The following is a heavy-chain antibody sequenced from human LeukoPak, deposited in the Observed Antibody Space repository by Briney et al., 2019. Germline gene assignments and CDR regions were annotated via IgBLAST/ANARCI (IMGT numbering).Heavy chain of an antibody. CDR2: INHSGST. D-gene: IGHD3-3*01. CDR1: GGSFSGYY. V-gene: IGHV4-34*01. J-gene: IGHJ4*02. Sequence: MTSETLSLTCAVYGGSFSGYYWSWIRQPPGKGLEWIGEINHSGSTNYNPSLKSRVTISVDTSKNQFSLKLSSVTAADTAVYYCARVYDSWSGHFDYWGQGTLVAVSS. CDR3: ARVYDSWSGHFDY.